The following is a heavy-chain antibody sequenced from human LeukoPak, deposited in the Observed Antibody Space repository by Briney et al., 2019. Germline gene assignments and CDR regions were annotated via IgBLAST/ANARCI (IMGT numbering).Heavy chain of an antibody. V-gene: IGHV3-21*01. D-gene: IGHD3-9*01. CDR2: ISSSSSYI. CDR1: GFTFSSYS. J-gene: IGHJ5*02. CDR3: ARDVVLRYFDWSTNWFDP. Sequence: GGSLRLSCAASGFTFSSYSMNWVRQAPVKGLEWVSSISSSSSYIYYADSVKGRFTISRDNAKNSLYLQMNSLRAEDTAVYYCARDVVLRYFDWSTNWFDPWGQGTLVTVSS.